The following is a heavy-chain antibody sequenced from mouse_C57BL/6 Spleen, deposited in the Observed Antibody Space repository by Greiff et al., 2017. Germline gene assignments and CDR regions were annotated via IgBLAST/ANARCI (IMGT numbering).Heavy chain of an antibody. CDR1: GHTFTSYW. V-gene: IGHV1-50*01. D-gene: IGHD4-1*01. Sequence: QVQLQQPGAELVKPGASVKLSCKASGHTFTSYWMQWVKQRPGQGLEWIGEIDPSDSYTNYNQKFKGKATLTVDTSSSTAYMHLSSLTSEDSAVYYCARGELGHFDDWGQGTTLTVSS. J-gene: IGHJ2*01. CDR3: ARGELGHFDD. CDR2: IDPSDSYT.